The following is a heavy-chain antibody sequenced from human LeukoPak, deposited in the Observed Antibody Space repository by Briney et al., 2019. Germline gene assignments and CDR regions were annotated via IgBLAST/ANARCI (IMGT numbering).Heavy chain of an antibody. Sequence: PGGSLRLSCAASGFTFSSYWMTWVRQAPGKGLEWVANIKQDGSEKYYVDSVKGRFTISRDNAKNSLYLQMNSLRAEDTAVYYCARGPPDYDSSGSYRGLDYWGQGTLVTVSS. CDR3: ARGPPDYDSSGSYRGLDY. CDR2: IKQDGSEK. J-gene: IGHJ4*02. D-gene: IGHD3-22*01. V-gene: IGHV3-7*01. CDR1: GFTFSSYW.